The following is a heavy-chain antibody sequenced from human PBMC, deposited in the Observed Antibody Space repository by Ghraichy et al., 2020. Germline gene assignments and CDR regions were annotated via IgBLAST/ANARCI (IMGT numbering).Heavy chain of an antibody. D-gene: IGHD3-22*01. CDR3: ARTYYYDSSGYYYVHFDY. CDR1: GFTFSDYY. CDR2: ISSSGSTI. Sequence: GGSLRLSCAASGFTFSDYYMSWIRQAPGKGLEWVSYISSSGSTIYYADSVKGRFTISRDNAKNSLYLQMNSLRAEDTAVYYCARTYYYDSSGYYYVHFDYWGQGTLVTVSS. J-gene: IGHJ4*02. V-gene: IGHV3-11*01.